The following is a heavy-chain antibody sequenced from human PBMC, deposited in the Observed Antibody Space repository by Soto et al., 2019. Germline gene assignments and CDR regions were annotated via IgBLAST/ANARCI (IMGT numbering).Heavy chain of an antibody. J-gene: IGHJ6*02. CDR2: IVPSLDTT. CDR1: GGTFSSSG. CDR3: ARGPQPRGTADPYGVDV. Sequence: QVQLVQSGTEVKKPGSSVKVSCKASGGTFSSSGFSWVRQAPGQGLEWMGMIVPSLDTTKYAQKCQARVTITADQFTSTAYMELSSLRSEDTAVYYCARGPQPRGTADPYGVDVWGQGTRVIVSS. V-gene: IGHV1-69*09. D-gene: IGHD2-21*02.